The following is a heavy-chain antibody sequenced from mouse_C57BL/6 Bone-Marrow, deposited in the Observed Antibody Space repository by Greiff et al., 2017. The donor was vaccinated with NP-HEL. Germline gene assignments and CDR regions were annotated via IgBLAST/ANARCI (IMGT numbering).Heavy chain of an antibody. J-gene: IGHJ2*01. D-gene: IGHD2-5*01. Sequence: EVQVVESGGGLVKPGGSLKLSCAASGFTFSSYAMSWVRQTPEKRLEWVATISDGGSYTYYPDNVKGRFTISRDNAKNNLYLQMSHLKSEDTAMYYCARENYSNYNWGQGTTLTVSS. CDR3: ARENYSNYN. CDR2: ISDGGSYT. CDR1: GFTFSSYA. V-gene: IGHV5-4*01.